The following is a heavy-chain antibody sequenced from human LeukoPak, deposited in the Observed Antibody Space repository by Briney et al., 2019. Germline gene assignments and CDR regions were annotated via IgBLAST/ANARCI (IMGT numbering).Heavy chain of an antibody. V-gene: IGHV5-10-1*01. J-gene: IGHJ6*02. CDR1: GYSFTSYW. Sequence: GESLKISCKGSGYSFTSYWITWVRQMPGKGLEWMGTIDPSDSYTNYSPSFQGHVTISADKSISTAYLQWSSLKASDTAMYYCARQRDYFGSGSYYNDDYYGMDVWGQGTSVTVSS. D-gene: IGHD3-10*01. CDR2: IDPSDSYT. CDR3: ARQRDYFGSGSYYNDDYYGMDV.